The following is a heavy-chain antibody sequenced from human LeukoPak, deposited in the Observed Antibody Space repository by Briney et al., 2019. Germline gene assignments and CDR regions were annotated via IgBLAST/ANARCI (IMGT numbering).Heavy chain of an antibody. J-gene: IGHJ4*02. Sequence: GRSLRLSCAASGFTFSSYGMHWVRQAPGKGLEWVSGISWNSGSIGYADSVKGRFTISRDNAKNSLYLQMNSLRAEDTALYYCAKARGSAFDYWGQGTLVTVSS. D-gene: IGHD3-16*01. CDR2: ISWNSGSI. V-gene: IGHV3-9*01. CDR3: AKARGSAFDY. CDR1: GFTFSSYG.